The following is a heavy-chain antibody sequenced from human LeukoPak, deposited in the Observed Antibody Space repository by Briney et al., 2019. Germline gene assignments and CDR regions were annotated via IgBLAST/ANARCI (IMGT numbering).Heavy chain of an antibody. CDR1: GYTFTGYY. CDR3: ASVRAYYYDSSGNTFDY. J-gene: IGHJ4*02. V-gene: IGHV1-2*02. Sequence: ASVKVSCKASGYTFTGYYMHWVRQAPGQGLEWMGWINPNSGGTNYAQKFQGRVTMTRDTSISTAYMELSRLRSDDTAVYYCASVRAYYYDSSGNTFDYWGQGTLVTVSS. CDR2: INPNSGGT. D-gene: IGHD3-22*01.